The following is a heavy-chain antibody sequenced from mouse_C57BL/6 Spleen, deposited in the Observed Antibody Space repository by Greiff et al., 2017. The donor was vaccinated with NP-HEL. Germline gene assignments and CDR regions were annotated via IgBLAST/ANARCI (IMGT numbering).Heavy chain of an antibody. CDR1: GYTFTSYG. J-gene: IGHJ2*01. D-gene: IGHD2-4*01. Sequence: QVQLKQSGAELARPGASVKLSCKASGYTFTSYGISWVKQRTGQGLEWIGEIYPRSGNTYYNEKFKGKATLTADKSSSTAYMELRSLTSEDSAVYFCAREDYDYGFDYWGQGTTLTVSS. V-gene: IGHV1-81*01. CDR2: IYPRSGNT. CDR3: AREDYDYGFDY.